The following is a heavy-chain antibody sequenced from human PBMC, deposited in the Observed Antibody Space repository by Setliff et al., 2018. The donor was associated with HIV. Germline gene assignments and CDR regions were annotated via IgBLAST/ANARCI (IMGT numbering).Heavy chain of an antibody. CDR3: ARDYLHVFDI. V-gene: IGHV1-2*02. J-gene: IGHJ3*02. CDR1: GYTFTSYY. CDR2: NNSASGGT. Sequence: ASVKVSCKASGYTFTSYYIHWVRQAPGQGLEWMGWNNSASGGTNYAQNFQGRVTVTRDTSINTAYVELNSLKSDDTAVYYCARDYLHVFDIWGQGTMVTVSS.